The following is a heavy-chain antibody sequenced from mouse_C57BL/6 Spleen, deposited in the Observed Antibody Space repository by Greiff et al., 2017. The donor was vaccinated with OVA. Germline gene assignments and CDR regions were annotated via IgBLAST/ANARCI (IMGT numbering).Heavy chain of an antibody. CDR1: GYTFTTYP. D-gene: IGHD2-2*01. J-gene: IGHJ3*01. CDR3: ARSYYGYPGWFAY. CDR2: FHPYNDDT. V-gene: IGHV1-47*01. Sequence: VQLQQSGAGLVKPGASVKMSCKASGYTFTTYPIEWMKQNHGKSLEWIGNFHPYNDDTKYNEKFKGKATLTVEKSSSTVYLELSRLTSDDSAVYYCARSYYGYPGWFAYWGQGTLVTVSA.